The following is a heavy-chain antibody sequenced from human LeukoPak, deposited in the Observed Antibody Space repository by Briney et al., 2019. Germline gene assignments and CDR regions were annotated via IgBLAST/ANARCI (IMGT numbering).Heavy chain of an antibody. J-gene: IGHJ4*02. V-gene: IGHV1-24*01. D-gene: IGHD6-13*01. CDR2: FDPEDGET. Sequence: GASVKVSCKVSGYTLTELSMHWVRQAPGKGHEWMGGFDPEDGETIYAQKFQGRVTMTEDTSTDTAYMELSSVRSEDTAVYYSATDLVRDDPIAAAAVPFPYWGQGTLVTVSS. CDR3: ATDLVRDDPIAAAAVPFPY. CDR1: GYTLTELS.